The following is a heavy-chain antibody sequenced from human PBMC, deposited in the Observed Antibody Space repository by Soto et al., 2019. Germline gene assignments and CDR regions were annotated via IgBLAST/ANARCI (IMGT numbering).Heavy chain of an antibody. CDR1: GGSISSYY. D-gene: IGHD3-10*01. Sequence: QVQLQESGPGLVKPSETLSLTCTVSGGSISSYYWSWIRQPPGKGLEWIGYIYYSGSTNYTPSLKSRVTISVDTSKNQFSLKLRSVTAADTAVYYCARVRAHWYFDLWGRGTLVTVSS. CDR3: ARVRAHWYFDL. CDR2: IYYSGST. J-gene: IGHJ2*01. V-gene: IGHV4-59*01.